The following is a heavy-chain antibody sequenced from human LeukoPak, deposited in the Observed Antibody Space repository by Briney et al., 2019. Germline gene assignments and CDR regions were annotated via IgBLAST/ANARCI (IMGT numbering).Heavy chain of an antibody. CDR1: GGSISSYY. CDR2: VYYSGST. V-gene: IGHV4-59*08. J-gene: IGHJ6*03. CDR3: ARHRYDYVWGSYRQPYYYYYYMDV. Sequence: SDTLSLTCTVSGGSISSYYWSWIRQPPGKGLEWIGYVYYSGSTDYNPSLRNRVLISLDTSRNHFSLKLSSVTAADTAVYYCARHRYDYVWGSYRQPYYYYYYMDVWGKGTTVTISS. D-gene: IGHD3-16*02.